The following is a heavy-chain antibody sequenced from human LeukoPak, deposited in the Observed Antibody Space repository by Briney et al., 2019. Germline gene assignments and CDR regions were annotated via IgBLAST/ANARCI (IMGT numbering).Heavy chain of an antibody. V-gene: IGHV4-59*01. CDR2: IYYSGST. Sequence: SETLSLTCTVSGGSISSYYWSWIRQPPGQGLEWIGDIYYSGSTNYNPSLKSRVTISVDTSKNQFSLKLSSVTAADTAVYYCARAHSGSYPFDYWGQGTLVTVSS. D-gene: IGHD1-26*01. CDR1: GGSISSYY. CDR3: ARAHSGSYPFDY. J-gene: IGHJ4*02.